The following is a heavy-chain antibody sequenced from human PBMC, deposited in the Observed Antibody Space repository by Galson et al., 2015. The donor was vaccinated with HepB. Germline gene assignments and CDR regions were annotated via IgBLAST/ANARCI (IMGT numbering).Heavy chain of an antibody. CDR3: ARDVGYCSSTSCPILHYYYYYGMDV. J-gene: IGHJ6*02. V-gene: IGHV3-21*01. CDR1: GFTFSSYS. Sequence: SLRLSCAASGFTFSSYSMNWVRQAPGKGLEWVSSISSSSSYIYYADSVKGRFTISRDNAKNSLYLQMNSLRAEDTAVYYCARDVGYCSSTSCPILHYYYYYGMDVWGQGTTVTVSS. CDR2: ISSSSSYI. D-gene: IGHD2-2*01.